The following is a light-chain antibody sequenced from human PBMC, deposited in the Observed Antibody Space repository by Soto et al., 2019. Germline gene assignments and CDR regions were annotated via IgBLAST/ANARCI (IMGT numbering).Light chain of an antibody. Sequence: QSALTQPASVSRSPGQSITISCTGTSSDVGGYNYVSWYQQHPGKAPKLMIYEVSNRPSGVSNRFSGSKSGNTASLTISGLQAEDEADYYCSSYASSRDVFFGGGTKVTVL. CDR2: EVS. V-gene: IGLV2-14*01. CDR1: SSDVGGYNY. J-gene: IGLJ2*01. CDR3: SSYASSRDVF.